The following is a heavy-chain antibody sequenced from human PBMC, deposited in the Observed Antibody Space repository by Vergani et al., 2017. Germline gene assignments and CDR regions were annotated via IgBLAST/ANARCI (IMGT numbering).Heavy chain of an antibody. J-gene: IGHJ6*02. CDR1: GFTFSSYS. CDR2: ISSSSSYI. Sequence: EVQLVESGGGLVQPGGSLRLSCAASGFTFSSYSMHWVRQAPGKGLEWVSYISSSSSYIYYADSVKGRFTISRDNAKNSLYLQMNSLRAEDTAVYYCARDKFTVTRSELSTYYYYGMDVWGQGTTVTVSS. V-gene: IGHV3-21*05. D-gene: IGHD4-17*01. CDR3: ARDKFTVTRSELSTYYYYGMDV.